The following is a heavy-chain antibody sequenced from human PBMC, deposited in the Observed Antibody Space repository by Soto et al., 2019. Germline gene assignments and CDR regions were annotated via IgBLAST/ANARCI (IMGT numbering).Heavy chain of an antibody. CDR3: ARCSGGDCYRHFDY. Sequence: GXSVKVSFNASGYTFSNYGISWVRHTPGQGLEWMGWISTYNGNTKYAQKLQGRVTMTTDTSTSTAYMELRSLRSDDTALYYCARCSGGDCYRHFDYWGQGSLVTVSS. J-gene: IGHJ4*02. CDR2: ISTYNGNT. V-gene: IGHV1-18*01. D-gene: IGHD2-21*02. CDR1: GYTFSNYG.